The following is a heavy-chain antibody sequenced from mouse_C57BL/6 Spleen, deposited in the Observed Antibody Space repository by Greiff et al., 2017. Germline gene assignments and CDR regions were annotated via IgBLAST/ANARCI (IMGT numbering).Heavy chain of an antibody. J-gene: IGHJ4*01. CDR1: GYPFTRYW. Sequence: QVQLQQPGAELVKPGASVKLSCKASGYPFTRYWMQWVKQRPGQGLEWIGDIDPSDGYTTYNQKFTGKANLPVYNSSITAYLQLSSLAYEVSAVYDCARGVSGAMDYWGQGTSVTVSS. D-gene: IGHD4-1*01. CDR3: ARGVSGAMDY. V-gene: IGHV1-50*01. CDR2: IDPSDGYT.